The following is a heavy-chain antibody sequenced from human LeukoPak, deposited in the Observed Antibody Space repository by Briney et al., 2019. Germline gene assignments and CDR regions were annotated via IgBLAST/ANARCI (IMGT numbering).Heavy chain of an antibody. D-gene: IGHD6-13*01. CDR1: GFTFSSYG. CDR2: ISYVGSNK. CDR3: AKDWGGSSWLYYFDY. J-gene: IGHJ4*02. V-gene: IGHV3-30*18. Sequence: GGSLRLSCAASGFTFSSYGMHWVRQAPGKGLEWVAVISYVGSNKYYADSVKGRFTISRDNSKNTLYLQMNSLRAEDTAVYYCAKDWGGSSWLYYFDYWGQGTLVTVSS.